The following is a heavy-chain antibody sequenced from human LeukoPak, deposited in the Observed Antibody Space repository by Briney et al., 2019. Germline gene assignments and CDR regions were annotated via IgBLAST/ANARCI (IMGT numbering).Heavy chain of an antibody. CDR2: IWYDGSNK. CDR1: GFTFNSYG. V-gene: IGHV3-33*01. CDR3: ARVDSYCSGEGCYYYYGMDV. J-gene: IGHJ6*02. D-gene: IGHD2-15*01. Sequence: GRSLRLSCVASGFTFNSYGIHWVRQAPGKGLEWVAVIWYDGSNKHYADSVKGRFTISRDNSKNTLYLQMNSLRAEDTAVYYCARVDSYCSGEGCYYYYGMDVWGQGTTVTVSS.